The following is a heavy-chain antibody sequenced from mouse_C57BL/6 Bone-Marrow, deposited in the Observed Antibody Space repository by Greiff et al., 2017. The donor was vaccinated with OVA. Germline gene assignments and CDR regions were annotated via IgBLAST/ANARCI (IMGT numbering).Heavy chain of an antibody. V-gene: IGHV1-64*01. J-gene: IGHJ4*01. CDR2: IHPNSGST. CDR1: GYTFTSYW. Sequence: VQLQQPGAELVKPGASVKLSCKASGYTFTSYWMHWVKQRPGQGLEWIGMIHPNSGSTNYNEKFKSKATLTVDKSSSTAYMQLSSLTSEDSAVYYWARGLRRKGGYAMDYWGQGTSVTVSS. D-gene: IGHD2-4*01. CDR3: ARGLRRKGGYAMDY.